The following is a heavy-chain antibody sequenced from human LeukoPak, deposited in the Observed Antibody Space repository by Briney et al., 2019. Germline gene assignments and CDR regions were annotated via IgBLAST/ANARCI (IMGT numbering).Heavy chain of an antibody. J-gene: IGHJ4*02. CDR1: GFTFSNYG. Sequence: PGGSLRLSCGASGFTFSNYGMLWVRQAPGKGLEWVAFIRYDGNNKLYADSMKGRFTISRDNSKNTLYLHINSLRAEDTAVYYCVKDYPLDYWGQGTLVIVSS. CDR3: VKDYPLDY. V-gene: IGHV3-30*02. CDR2: IRYDGNNK.